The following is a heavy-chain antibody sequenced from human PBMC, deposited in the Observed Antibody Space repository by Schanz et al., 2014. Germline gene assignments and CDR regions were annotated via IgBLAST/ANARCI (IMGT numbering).Heavy chain of an antibody. CDR3: AKDGTSMITFGGVSGEFDY. V-gene: IGHV3-30*02. D-gene: IGHD3-16*01. J-gene: IGHJ4*02. CDR2: IPYDGNNK. Sequence: QVQLVESGGGVVQPGRSLRLSCAASGFSFSTYAMHWVRQAPGKGLEWVAFIPYDGNNKYYADSVKGRFTISRDNSKNTLYLQMNSLRAEDTAVYYCAKDGTSMITFGGVSGEFDYWGQGTLVTVSS. CDR1: GFSFSTYA.